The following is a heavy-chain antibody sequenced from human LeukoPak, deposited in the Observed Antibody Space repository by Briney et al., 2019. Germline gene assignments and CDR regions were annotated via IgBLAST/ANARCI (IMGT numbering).Heavy chain of an antibody. D-gene: IGHD2-8*01. Sequence: SVKVSCKASGGTFSSYAVSWVRQAPGQGLEWMGRIIPIFGIANYAQKFQGRVTITADKSTSTAYMELSSLRSEDTAVYYCARGGMNRKCTNGVCSQNWFDPWGQGTLVTVSS. CDR1: GGTFSSYA. V-gene: IGHV1-69*04. CDR2: IIPIFGIA. CDR3: ARGGMNRKCTNGVCSQNWFDP. J-gene: IGHJ5*02.